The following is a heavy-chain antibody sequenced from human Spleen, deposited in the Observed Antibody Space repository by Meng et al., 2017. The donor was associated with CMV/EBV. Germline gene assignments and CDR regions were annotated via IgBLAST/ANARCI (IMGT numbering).Heavy chain of an antibody. CDR1: GYTFTSYG. D-gene: IGHD2-15*01. V-gene: IGHV1-18*01. CDR3: ARRPGYDHHDY. J-gene: IGHJ4*02. Sequence: ASVKVSCKASGYTFTSYGISWVRQAPGQGLEWMGWISAYNGNTNYAQKFQGRVTMTRDTSISSAYMELSRLRSDDTAVYYCARRPGYDHHDYWGQGTLVTVSS. CDR2: ISAYNGNT.